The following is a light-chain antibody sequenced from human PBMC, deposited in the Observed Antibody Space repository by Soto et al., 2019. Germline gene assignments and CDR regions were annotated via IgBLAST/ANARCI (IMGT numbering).Light chain of an antibody. J-gene: IGLJ2*01. V-gene: IGLV2-14*01. CDR3: SSYTSSTTLVV. CDR1: SSDVGAYNY. Sequence: QSVLTQPASVSGSPGQSITISCTGTSSDVGAYNYVSWYQQHPGKAPKLMIYEVSHRPSGISNRFSGSKSGNTASLTISGLQAEDEADYYCSSYTSSTTLVVFGGGTKVTVL. CDR2: EVS.